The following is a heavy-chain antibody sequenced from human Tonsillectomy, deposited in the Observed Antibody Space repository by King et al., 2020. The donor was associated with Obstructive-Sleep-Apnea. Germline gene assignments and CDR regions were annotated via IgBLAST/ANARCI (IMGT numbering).Heavy chain of an antibody. CDR2: IDPSNSHV. J-gene: IGHJ4*02. D-gene: IGHD6-6*01. V-gene: IGHV5-10-1*01. CDR3: ARGRFSSSLGADY. CDR1: GYNFTSYW. Sequence: VQLVESGAEVKKPGESLRISCKGSGYNFTSYWIIWVRQMPGKGLEWMGRIDPSNSHVKYSPSFQGHVTISADKSITTAYLQWSSLKASDTAMYYCARGRFSSSLGADYGGQGTLVTVSS.